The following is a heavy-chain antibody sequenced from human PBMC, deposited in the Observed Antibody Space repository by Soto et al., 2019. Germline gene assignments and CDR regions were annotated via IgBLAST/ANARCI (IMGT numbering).Heavy chain of an antibody. CDR3: ARGALGYCTNGVCLPND. V-gene: IGHV1-69*13. Sequence: SVKVSCKASGGTFSSYSISWVRQAPGQGLEWMGGIIPIFGTANYAQKFQGRVTITADESTSTAYMELSSLRSEDTAVYYCARGALGYCTNGVCLPNDWGQGTLVTVSS. CDR1: GGTFSSYS. D-gene: IGHD2-8*01. CDR2: IIPIFGTA. J-gene: IGHJ4*02.